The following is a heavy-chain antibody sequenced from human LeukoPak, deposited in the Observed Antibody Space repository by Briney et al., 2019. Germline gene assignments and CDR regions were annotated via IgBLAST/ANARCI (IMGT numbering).Heavy chain of an antibody. J-gene: IGHJ4*02. CDR2: INPNSGGT. D-gene: IGHD5-12*01. CDR3: ARGDRGYSGYEMVDY. CDR1: GYTFTGYY. Sequence: ASVKVSCKASGYTFTGYYMHWVRQAPGQGLEWMGWINPNSGGTNYAQKFQGRVTMTRDTSISTAYMELSRLRSDDTAVYYCARGDRGYSGYEMVDYWGQGTLVTVSS. V-gene: IGHV1-2*02.